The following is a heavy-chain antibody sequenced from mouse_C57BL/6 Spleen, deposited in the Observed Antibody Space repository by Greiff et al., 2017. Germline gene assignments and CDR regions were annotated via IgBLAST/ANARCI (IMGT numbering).Heavy chain of an antibody. CDR1: GYSFTSYY. V-gene: IGHV1-66*01. CDR2: IYPGSGNT. J-gene: IGHJ2*01. CDR3: ARWDGFDY. D-gene: IGHD4-1*01. Sequence: VQLQQSGPELVKPGASVKISCKASGYSFTSYYIHWVKQRPGQGLGWIGWIYPGSGNTKYNEKFKGKATLTADTSSSTAYMQLSSLTSEDSAVYYCARWDGFDYWGQGTTLTVSS.